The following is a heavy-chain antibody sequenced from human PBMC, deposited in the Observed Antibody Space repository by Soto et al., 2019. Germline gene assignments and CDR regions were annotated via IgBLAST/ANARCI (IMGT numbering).Heavy chain of an antibody. V-gene: IGHV3-9*01. D-gene: IGHD2-21*01. Sequence: EMQVVESGGELVQPGRSLRLSCAASGFNFYAYAMHWVRQAPGKGLEWVSGINLAGQIIGYADSVKGRFTISRDDAKSSLYLQLTNLGVEDTALYYCAKENDAFGDENMDVWGKGTTVIVSS. CDR2: INLAGQII. CDR1: GFNFYAYA. J-gene: IGHJ6*01. CDR3: AKENDAFGDENMDV.